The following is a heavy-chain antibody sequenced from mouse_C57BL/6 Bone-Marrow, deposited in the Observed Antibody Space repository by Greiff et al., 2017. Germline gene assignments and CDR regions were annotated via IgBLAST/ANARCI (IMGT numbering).Heavy chain of an antibody. CDR1: GYTFTSYW. D-gene: IGHD1-1*01. J-gene: IGHJ2*01. CDR3: ARGGIITTVVALDY. Sequence: VQLQQPGAELVKPGASVKLSCKASGYTFTSYWMHWVKQRPGQGLEWIGMIHPNGGSTNYNEKFKSKATLTVDKSSSTAYMQLSSLTSEDSAVYYCARGGIITTVVALDYWGQGTTLTVAS. CDR2: IHPNGGST. V-gene: IGHV1-64*01.